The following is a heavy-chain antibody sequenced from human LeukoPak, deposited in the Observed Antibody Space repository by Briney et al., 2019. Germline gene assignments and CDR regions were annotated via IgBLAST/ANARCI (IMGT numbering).Heavy chain of an antibody. V-gene: IGHV1-2*02. D-gene: IGHD3-9*01. CDR3: ATPVPGYGALDV. Sequence: ASVKVSCKTSGYSVSDYYMHWVRQAPGQGLEWMGWFNPNTGGTKYAQEFQGRVTMTGDTSLSIVQMELRSLTADDTAMYYCATPVPGYGALDVWGQGTMVTVSS. J-gene: IGHJ3*01. CDR2: FNPNTGGT. CDR1: GYSVSDYY.